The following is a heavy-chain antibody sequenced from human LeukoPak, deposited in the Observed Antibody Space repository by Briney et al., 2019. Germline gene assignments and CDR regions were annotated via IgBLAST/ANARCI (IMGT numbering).Heavy chain of an antibody. CDR1: GFTFSRYS. D-gene: IGHD6-6*01. V-gene: IGHV3-48*01. CDR2: ISSSSNTI. J-gene: IGHJ4*02. CDR3: ASTEYSPWYPFDY. Sequence: PGGSLRLSCAASGFTFSRYSMNWVRQAPGKGLEWVSYISSSSNTIYYADSVKGRFTISRDNAENSLYLHMNSLGAEDTAVYYCASTEYSPWYPFDYWGQGTLVTVSS.